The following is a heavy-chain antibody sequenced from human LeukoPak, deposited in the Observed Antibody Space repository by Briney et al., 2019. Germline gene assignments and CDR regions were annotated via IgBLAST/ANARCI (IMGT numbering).Heavy chain of an antibody. Sequence: ASVKVSCKASGYTFTSYDINWVRQATGQGLEWMGWMNPNSGNTGYAQKFQGRVTMTRNTSISTDYMELSSLRSEDTAVYYCARGPPISWYYYYGMDVWGQGTTVTVSS. J-gene: IGHJ6*02. V-gene: IGHV1-8*01. CDR2: MNPNSGNT. CDR3: ARGPPISWYYYYGMDV. D-gene: IGHD3-16*02. CDR1: GYTFTSYD.